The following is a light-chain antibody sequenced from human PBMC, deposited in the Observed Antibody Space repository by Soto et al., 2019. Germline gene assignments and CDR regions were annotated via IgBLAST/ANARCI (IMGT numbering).Light chain of an antibody. CDR3: QQYGSSPRT. V-gene: IGKV3-20*01. CDR1: QSVSSNY. CDR2: GAS. Sequence: EIVLTQSPGTLSLSPGERATLSCRASQSVSSNYLAWFQQKPGQPPRLLIYGASSGATGIPDRFSGSGSGIDFTLTISRLEPEDSAVYYCQQYGSSPRTFGQGTKVEIK. J-gene: IGKJ2*01.